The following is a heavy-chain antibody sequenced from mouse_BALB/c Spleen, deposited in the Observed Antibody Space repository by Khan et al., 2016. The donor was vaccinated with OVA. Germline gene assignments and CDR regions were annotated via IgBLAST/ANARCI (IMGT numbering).Heavy chain of an antibody. Sequence: QVQLQQSGIELVRPGASVKLSCKASGYTFTNYWINWVKQRPGQGLEWIGNIYPSDSYTNYNQKFKDKATLTVDQSSSTAYMPLSSPTSEDSAVYYCTREVVDGSSFAYWGQGTLVTVSA. CDR2: IYPSDSYT. J-gene: IGHJ3*01. V-gene: IGHV1-69*02. CDR3: TREVVDGSSFAY. CDR1: GYTFTNYW. D-gene: IGHD1-1*02.